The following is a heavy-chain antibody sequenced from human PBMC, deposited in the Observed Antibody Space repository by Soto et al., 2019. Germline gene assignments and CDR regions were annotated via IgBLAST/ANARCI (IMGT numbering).Heavy chain of an antibody. D-gene: IGHD4-17*01. V-gene: IGHV1-3*01. Sequence: ASVKVSCKASGYTFTSYAMHWVRQAPGQRLEWMGWINAGNGNTKYSQKFQGRLTITRDTSASTAYMELSSLRSEDTAVYYCARMFRDYGDHIIITAAYYYYGMDVWGQGTTVTVSS. CDR3: ARMFRDYGDHIIITAAYYYYGMDV. CDR2: INAGNGNT. J-gene: IGHJ6*02. CDR1: GYTFTSYA.